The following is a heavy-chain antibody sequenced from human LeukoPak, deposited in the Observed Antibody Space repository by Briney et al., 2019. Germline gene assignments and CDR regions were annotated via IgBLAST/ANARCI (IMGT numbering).Heavy chain of an antibody. CDR1: EYSFATYW. CDR2: IFPGDSDT. V-gene: IGHV5-51*01. Sequence: KSGESLKISCKGSEYSFATYWIGWVRQMPGQRLEWMGIIFPGDSDTRYSPSFQGQVTISADKSISTAYLQRSSLKASDTAIYYCASEYCSGGNCYFDYWGQGTLVTVSS. CDR3: ASEYCSGGNCYFDY. D-gene: IGHD2-15*01. J-gene: IGHJ4*02.